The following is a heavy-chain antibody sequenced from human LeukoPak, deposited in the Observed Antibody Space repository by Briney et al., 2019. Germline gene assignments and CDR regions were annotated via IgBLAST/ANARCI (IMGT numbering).Heavy chain of an antibody. V-gene: IGHV3-53*01. CDR3: AREYYDTSGGFDY. CDR1: GFIFSSNY. Sequence: GGSLRLSCAASGFIFSSNYMTWVRQAPGKGLEWVSIIFSGGSTCYADSVKGRVTISRDNAKNTLYLQMNSLRAEDTAVYYCAREYYDTSGGFDYWGQGTLVTVSS. J-gene: IGHJ4*02. D-gene: IGHD3-22*01. CDR2: IFSGGST.